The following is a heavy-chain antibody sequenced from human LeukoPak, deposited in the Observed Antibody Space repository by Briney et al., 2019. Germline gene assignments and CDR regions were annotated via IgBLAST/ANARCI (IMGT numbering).Heavy chain of an antibody. J-gene: IGHJ4*02. D-gene: IGHD3-22*01. CDR3: ATPYYYDSSGHFDY. CDR1: GFTFDDYA. CDR2: IKQDGSEK. V-gene: IGHV3-7*01. Sequence: PGRSLRLSCAASGFTFDDYAMHWVRQAPGKGLEWVANIKQDGSEKYYVDSVKGRFTISRGNAKNSLYLQMNSLRAEDTAVYYCATPYYYDSSGHFDYWGQGTLVTVSS.